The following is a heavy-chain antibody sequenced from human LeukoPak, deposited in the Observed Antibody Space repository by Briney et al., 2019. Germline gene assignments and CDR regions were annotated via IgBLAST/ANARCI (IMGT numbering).Heavy chain of an antibody. CDR3: ARGDNWNSYCYSCMDF. D-gene: IGHD1-7*01. CDR1: EFIFSSYS. J-gene: IGHJ6*03. Sequence: PGGSLRLSCAASEFIFSSYSMNWVRRAPGKGLAWVSYISSDGSTIYYADSVQGRLTISRDNAKNSLYLQMNSLRAEDTAVYYCARGDNWNSYCYSCMDFWGKGTTVTVSS. CDR2: ISSDGSTI. V-gene: IGHV3-48*04.